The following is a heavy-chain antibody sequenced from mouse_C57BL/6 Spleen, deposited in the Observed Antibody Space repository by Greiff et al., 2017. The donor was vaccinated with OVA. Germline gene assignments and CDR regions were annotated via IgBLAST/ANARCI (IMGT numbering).Heavy chain of an antibody. J-gene: IGHJ4*01. CDR1: GYTFTSYW. D-gene: IGHD2-2*01. Sequence: QVQLQQSGAELVKPGASVKLSCKASGYTFTSYWMQWVKQRPGQGLEWIGEIDPSDSYTNYNQKFKGKATLTVDTSSSTAYMQLSSLTSEDSAVYYCARRGVTTGFWGQGTSVTVSS. V-gene: IGHV1-50*01. CDR3: ARRGVTTGF. CDR2: IDPSDSYT.